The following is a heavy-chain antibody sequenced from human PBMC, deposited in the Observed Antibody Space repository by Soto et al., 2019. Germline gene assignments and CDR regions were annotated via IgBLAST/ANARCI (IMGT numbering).Heavy chain of an antibody. CDR3: ASLIMVRGPNYYAMDV. CDR2: IYPVDSDT. J-gene: IGHJ6*02. V-gene: IGHV5-51*01. CDR1: GDRLTSYW. D-gene: IGHD3-10*01. Sequence: GPSLKSSGKGSGDRLTSYWIGWSRQMPGKGLEWMGIIYPVDSDTRYSPSFQGQVTISADKSLSTAYLQWSSLKASDTAMYYCASLIMVRGPNYYAMDVWGQGTTVTVSS.